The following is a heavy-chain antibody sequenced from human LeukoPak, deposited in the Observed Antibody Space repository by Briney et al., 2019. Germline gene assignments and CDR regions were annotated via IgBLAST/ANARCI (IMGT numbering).Heavy chain of an antibody. D-gene: IGHD6-13*01. V-gene: IGHV1-2*02. J-gene: IGHJ4*02. CDR2: INPNNGDT. CDR3: ARGRNIAVGGTSLVAY. CDR1: GYTYTDYY. Sequence: ASVKVSCQASGYTYTDYYMHWVRQAPGQGLEWMGWINPNNGDTSYAQKFQGRVTMTRDTSISTAYMELRSLRSDDTAVYYCARGRNIAVGGTSLVAYWGQGTLVTVSS.